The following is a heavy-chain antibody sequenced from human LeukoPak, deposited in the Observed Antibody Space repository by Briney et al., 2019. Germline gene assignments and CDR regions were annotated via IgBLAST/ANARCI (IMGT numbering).Heavy chain of an antibody. CDR3: AKDMATVTTFDAFDI. CDR1: GFTFDDYA. J-gene: IGHJ3*02. D-gene: IGHD4-11*01. Sequence: PGGSLRLSCAASGFTFDDYAMHWVRQAPGKGLEWVSGISWNSGSIGYADSVKGRFTISRDNAKNSLYLQMSSLRAEDTALYYCAKDMATVTTFDAFDIWGQGTMVTVSS. V-gene: IGHV3-9*01. CDR2: ISWNSGSI.